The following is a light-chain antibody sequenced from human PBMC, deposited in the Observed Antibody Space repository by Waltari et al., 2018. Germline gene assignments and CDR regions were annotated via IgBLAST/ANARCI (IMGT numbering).Light chain of an antibody. CDR1: QSFSRW. Sequence: DIQMTQSPSTLSASVGDRVTITCRARQSFSRWLAWYQQKPGKAPKLLIYKASSLESGVPSRFSGSGSGTEFTLTISSLQPDGFATYYCQQYDSYPWTFGQGTKVEIK. V-gene: IGKV1-5*03. J-gene: IGKJ1*01. CDR3: QQYDSYPWT. CDR2: KAS.